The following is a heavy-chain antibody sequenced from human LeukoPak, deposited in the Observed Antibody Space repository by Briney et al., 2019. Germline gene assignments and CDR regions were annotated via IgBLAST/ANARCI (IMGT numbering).Heavy chain of an antibody. D-gene: IGHD1-26*01. CDR3: AKDLRVGATDCHFDY. Sequence: WGSLTLSCAVSGVTFSSYALSWVRQAPGKGLEWVSAISGSGGSTYYADSVKGRFTISRHNSKNTLYLDMNSLRAEDTAVYYCAKDLRVGATDCHFDYWGQGTLVTVSS. J-gene: IGHJ4*02. V-gene: IGHV3-23*01. CDR2: ISGSGGST. CDR1: GVTFSSYA.